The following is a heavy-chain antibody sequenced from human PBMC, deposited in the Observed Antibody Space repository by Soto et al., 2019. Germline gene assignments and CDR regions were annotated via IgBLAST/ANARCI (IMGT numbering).Heavy chain of an antibody. CDR1: GGTFSSYA. CDR3: ARDQGYSRGGAGYYYGMDV. J-gene: IGHJ6*02. D-gene: IGHD5-18*01. CDR2: IIPIFGTA. Sequence: SVKVSCKASGGTFSSYAISWVRQAPGQGLEWMGGIIPIFGTANYAQKFQGRVTITADESTSTAYMELSSLRSEDTAVYYCARDQGYSRGGAGYYYGMDVWSQGTTVTVSS. V-gene: IGHV1-69*13.